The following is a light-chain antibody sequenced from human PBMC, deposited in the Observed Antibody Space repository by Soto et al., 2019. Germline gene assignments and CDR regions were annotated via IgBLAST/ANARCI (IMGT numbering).Light chain of an antibody. Sequence: QSVLTQSPSASASLGASVKLTCTLSSGHSSYAIAWHQQQPEKGPRYLMKLNSDGSHSKGDGIPDRFSGSSSGAERYLPIPSLQSEDEADYYCQTWGTGPVVFGGGTKLTVL. CDR1: SGHSSYA. V-gene: IGLV4-69*01. J-gene: IGLJ2*01. CDR2: LNSDGSH. CDR3: QTWGTGPVV.